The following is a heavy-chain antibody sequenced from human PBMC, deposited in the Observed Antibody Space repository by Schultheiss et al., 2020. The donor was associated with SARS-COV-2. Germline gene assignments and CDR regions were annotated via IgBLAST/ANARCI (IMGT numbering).Heavy chain of an antibody. CDR1: GGTFSSYA. D-gene: IGHD2-2*01. V-gene: IGHV1-69*13. CDR3: ARGEYCSSTSCYGTKYYYYGMDV. J-gene: IGHJ6*02. Sequence: SVKVSCKASGGTFSSYAISWVRQAPGQGLEWMGGIIPIFGTANYAQKFQGRVTITADESTSTAYMELSSLRSEDTAVYYCARGEYCSSTSCYGTKYYYYGMDVWGQGTTVTVSS. CDR2: IIPIFGTA.